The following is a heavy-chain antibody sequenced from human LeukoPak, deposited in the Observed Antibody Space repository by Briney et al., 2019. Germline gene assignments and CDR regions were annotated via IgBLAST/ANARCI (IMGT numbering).Heavy chain of an antibody. V-gene: IGHV3-30-3*01. CDR1: VFTFSNAW. CDR3: ARDYCSGGSCYKFDP. J-gene: IGHJ5*02. D-gene: IGHD2-15*01. Sequence: GGSLRLSCAASVFTFSNAWMSWVRQAPGKGLEWVAVISYDGSNKYYADSVKGRFTISRDNSKNTLYLQMNSLRAEDTAVYYCARDYCSGGSCYKFDPWGQGTLVTVSS. CDR2: ISYDGSNK.